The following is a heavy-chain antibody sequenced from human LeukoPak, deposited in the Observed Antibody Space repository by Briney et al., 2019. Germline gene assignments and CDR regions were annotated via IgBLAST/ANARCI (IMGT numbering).Heavy chain of an antibody. J-gene: IGHJ4*02. CDR2: ISYDGSNK. Sequence: QPGGSLRLSCAASGFTFSSYGMHWVRQAPGKGLEWVAVISYDGSNKYYADSVKGRFTISRDNSKNTLYLQMNSLRAEDTAVYYCAKALMVRGVNDYWGQGTLVTVSS. D-gene: IGHD3-10*01. V-gene: IGHV3-30*18. CDR3: AKALMVRGVNDY. CDR1: GFTFSSYG.